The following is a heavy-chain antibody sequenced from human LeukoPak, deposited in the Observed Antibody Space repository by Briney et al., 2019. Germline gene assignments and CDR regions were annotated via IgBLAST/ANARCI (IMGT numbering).Heavy chain of an antibody. D-gene: IGHD1-26*01. CDR1: GFTFSSYA. V-gene: IGHV3-23*01. J-gene: IGHJ4*02. Sequence: PGGSLILSCAASGFTFSSYAMSWVRQAPGKGLEWVSVISGSGGSTYYADSVKGRFTISRDNPKNTLYLQMNSLRAEDTAVYYCAKAVGEVVGYYYDYWGQGTLVTVSS. CDR3: AKAVGEVVGYYYDY. CDR2: ISGSGGST.